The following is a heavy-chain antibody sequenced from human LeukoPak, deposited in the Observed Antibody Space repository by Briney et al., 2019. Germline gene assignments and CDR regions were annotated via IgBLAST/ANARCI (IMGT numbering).Heavy chain of an antibody. CDR1: GGSISSGSYY. Sequence: SETLSLTCTVSGGSISSGSYYWSWIRQPAGKGLEWIGRIYTSGSTNYNPALKSRLTISVDTSKNQFSLKLSSVTAADTAVYYCASRGYSYGYFDYWGQGTLVTVSS. D-gene: IGHD5-18*01. V-gene: IGHV4-61*02. CDR3: ASRGYSYGYFDY. J-gene: IGHJ4*02. CDR2: IYTSGST.